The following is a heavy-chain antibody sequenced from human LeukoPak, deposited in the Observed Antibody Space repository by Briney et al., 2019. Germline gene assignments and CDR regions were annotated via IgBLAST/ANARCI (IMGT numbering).Heavy chain of an antibody. J-gene: IGHJ4*02. D-gene: IGHD3-22*01. V-gene: IGHV4-4*02. Sequence: PSGTLSLTCAVSGGSISSSNWWSWVRQPPGKGLEWIGEIYHSGSTNYNPSLKSRVTISVDKSKNQFSLKLSSVTAADTAVYYCARLGYDGSGFHDYWGQGTLVTVSS. CDR3: ARLGYDGSGFHDY. CDR2: IYHSGST. CDR1: GGSISSSNW.